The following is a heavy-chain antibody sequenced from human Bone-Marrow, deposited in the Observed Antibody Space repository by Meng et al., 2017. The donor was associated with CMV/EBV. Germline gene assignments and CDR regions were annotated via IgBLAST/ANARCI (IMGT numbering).Heavy chain of an antibody. D-gene: IGHD6-19*01. Sequence: GESLKISCAASGFTFSSYSMNWVRQAPGKGLEWVSYISSSSSYTYYADSVKGRFTISRDNAKNSLYLQMNSLRVEDTVLYDCAKDIRYRRGWYRISGFDYWGQGTLVTVSS. CDR1: GFTFSSYS. CDR3: AKDIRYRRGWYRISGFDY. V-gene: IGHV3-21*04. CDR2: ISSSSSYT. J-gene: IGHJ4*02.